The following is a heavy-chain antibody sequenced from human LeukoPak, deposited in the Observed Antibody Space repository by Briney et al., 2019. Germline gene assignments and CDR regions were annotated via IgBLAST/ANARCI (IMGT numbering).Heavy chain of an antibody. Sequence: SETLSLTCTVSGGSLSSSSYYWGWIRQPPGKGLEWIGSIYYSGSTYYNPSLKSRVTISVDTSKNQFSLKLSSVTAADTAVYYCARIGYCSSTSCYGPYYFDYWGQGTLVTVSS. CDR1: GGSLSSSSYY. CDR3: ARIGYCSSTSCYGPYYFDY. J-gene: IGHJ4*02. CDR2: IYYSGST. D-gene: IGHD2-2*01. V-gene: IGHV4-39*01.